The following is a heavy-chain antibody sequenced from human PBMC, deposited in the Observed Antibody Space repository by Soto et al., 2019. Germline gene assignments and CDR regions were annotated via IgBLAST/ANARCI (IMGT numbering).Heavy chain of an antibody. CDR2: ISGSGGST. Sequence: LRLSCAASGFTFSSYAMSWVRQAPGKGLEWVSAISGSGGSTYYADSVKGRFTISRDNSKNTLYLQMNSLRAEDTAVYYCASGGSGSYYGTYFDYWGQGTLVTVSS. CDR1: GFTFSSYA. D-gene: IGHD1-26*01. V-gene: IGHV3-23*01. J-gene: IGHJ4*02. CDR3: ASGGSGSYYGTYFDY.